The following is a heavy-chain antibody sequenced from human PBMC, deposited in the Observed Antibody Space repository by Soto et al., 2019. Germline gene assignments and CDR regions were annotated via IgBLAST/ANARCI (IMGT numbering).Heavy chain of an antibody. J-gene: IGHJ4*02. CDR3: AKGFHDILTGCPDY. Sequence: GGSLRLSCAASGFTFSSYVMHWVRQAPGKGLEWVAVISYDGSNKYYADSVKGRFTISRDNSKNTLYLQMNSLRAGDTAVYYCAKGFHDILTGCPDYWGQGTLVTVSS. CDR2: ISYDGSNK. CDR1: GFTFSSYV. V-gene: IGHV3-30*18. D-gene: IGHD3-9*01.